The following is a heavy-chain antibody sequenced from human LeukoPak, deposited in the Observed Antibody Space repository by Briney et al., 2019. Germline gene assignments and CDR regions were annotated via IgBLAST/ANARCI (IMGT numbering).Heavy chain of an antibody. Sequence: GGSLRLSCAASGFTFSSYDMHWVRQAPGKGLEWVSAICTAGDTYYPGSVKGRFTISRENAKNSLYLQMNSLRAGDTAVYYCARDRRYCSSTSCYTGPYYYYGTDVWGQGTTVTVSS. CDR3: ARDRRYCSSTSCYTGPYYYYGTDV. D-gene: IGHD2-2*02. CDR1: GFTFSSYD. CDR2: ICTAGDT. J-gene: IGHJ6*02. V-gene: IGHV3-13*01.